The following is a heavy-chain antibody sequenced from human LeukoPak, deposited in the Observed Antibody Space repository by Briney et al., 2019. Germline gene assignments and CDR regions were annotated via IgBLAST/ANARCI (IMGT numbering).Heavy chain of an antibody. V-gene: IGHV3-30*02. CDR1: GFTFSSYG. CDR2: IRYDGSNK. D-gene: IGHD2-2*01. J-gene: IGHJ6*03. Sequence: GGSLRLSCAASGFTFSSYGMHWVRQAPGKGLVGVAFIRYDGSNKYYADSVKGRFTISRDNSKNTLYLQMNSLRAEDTAVYYCAKRYCSSTSCLYYYYMDVWGKGTTVTVSS. CDR3: AKRYCSSTSCLYYYYMDV.